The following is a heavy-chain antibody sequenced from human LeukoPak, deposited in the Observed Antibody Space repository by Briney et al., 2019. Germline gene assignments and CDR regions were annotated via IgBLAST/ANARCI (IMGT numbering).Heavy chain of an antibody. Sequence: ASVKVSCKASGYTFTDYYIHWVRQAPGQGLEWMGWINSKSGGTNYAQKLQGRVTMTRDTSVSTANLELINLRFDDTAIYYCARDDPAMTGIGFDHWGQGSPVIVSS. V-gene: IGHV1-2*02. CDR2: INSKSGGT. J-gene: IGHJ4*02. D-gene: IGHD3-9*01. CDR3: ARDDPAMTGIGFDH. CDR1: GYTFTDYY.